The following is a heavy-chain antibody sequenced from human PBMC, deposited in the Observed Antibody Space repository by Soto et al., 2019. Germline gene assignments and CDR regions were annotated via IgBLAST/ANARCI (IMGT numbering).Heavy chain of an antibody. Sequence: EVQLVESGGGLVQPGGSLRLSCADSGFSFSSYWMHWLRQDPEKGLVWVSRINTDGSSTNYADSVKGRFTISRDNAKSTLYLQMNSLRAEDTAVYYCARSPGGYYTGWGQGTVVTVSS. CDR2: INTDGSST. CDR3: ARSPGGYYTG. CDR1: GFSFSSYW. J-gene: IGHJ3*01. V-gene: IGHV3-74*01. D-gene: IGHD2-8*02.